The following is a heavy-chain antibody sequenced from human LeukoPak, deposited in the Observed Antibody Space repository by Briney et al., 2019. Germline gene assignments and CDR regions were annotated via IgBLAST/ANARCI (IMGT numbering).Heavy chain of an antibody. D-gene: IGHD2-21*02. CDR3: ARAPKTAFDY. Sequence: PSETLSLTCTVFRGSIRGYYWGWIRQPPGKGLEWIGHIYYNGSTNYNPSLKSRVTMSIDTSKNQFSLKLSSVTAADTAVYYCARAPKTAFDYWGQGTLVTVSS. J-gene: IGHJ4*02. V-gene: IGHV4-59*01. CDR1: RGSIRGYY. CDR2: IYYNGST.